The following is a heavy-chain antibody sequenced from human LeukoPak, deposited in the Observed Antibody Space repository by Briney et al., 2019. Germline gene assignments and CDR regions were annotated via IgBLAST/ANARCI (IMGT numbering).Heavy chain of an antibody. Sequence: GGSLRLSCEVSGFTFSNYWMHWGRQAPGKGLVWVSRISTDGKTTSYADSVKGRFTMFRDNAKNTLFLHMNSLRAEHTALYYCARDTGHTGSRDGFDVWGQGTMVTVSS. CDR3: ARDTGHTGSRDGFDV. D-gene: IGHD1-26*01. J-gene: IGHJ3*01. V-gene: IGHV3-74*01. CDR1: GFTFSNYW. CDR2: ISTDGKTT.